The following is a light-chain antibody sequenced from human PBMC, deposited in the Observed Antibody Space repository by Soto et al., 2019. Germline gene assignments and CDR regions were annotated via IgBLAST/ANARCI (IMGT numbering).Light chain of an antibody. CDR3: MQPLQSWT. Sequence: PLSLPVAPGDPASISCRSSQSLLHSNGYNYLDWYLQKPGQSPQLLIYLGSNRASGVPGRFSGSGSGTDFTLKISRVEAEDVGVYYCMQPLQSWTFGQGTKVDNK. V-gene: IGKV2-28*01. J-gene: IGKJ1*01. CDR1: QSLLHSNGYNY. CDR2: LGS.